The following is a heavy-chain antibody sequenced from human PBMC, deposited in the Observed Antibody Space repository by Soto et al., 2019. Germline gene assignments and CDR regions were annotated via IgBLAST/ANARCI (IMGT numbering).Heavy chain of an antibody. D-gene: IGHD3-16*01. CDR3: ARDEIGGKNAFDY. V-gene: IGHV4-30-4*01. CDR2: IYYSGST. CDR1: GGSISSGDYY. J-gene: IGHJ4*02. Sequence: PSETLSLTCTVSGGSISSGDYYWSWIRQPPGKGLEWIGYIYYSGSTYSNPSLKSRVTISVDTSKNQFSLKLSSVTAADTAVYYCARDEIGGKNAFDYWGEGTLVTVS.